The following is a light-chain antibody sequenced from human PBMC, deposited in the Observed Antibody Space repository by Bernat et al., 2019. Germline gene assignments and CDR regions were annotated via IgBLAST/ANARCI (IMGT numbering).Light chain of an antibody. CDR2: DAS. CDR1: QTISYY. Sequence: DIQMTQSPSSLSASVGDRVTITCRTSQTISYYLNWYQQKPGKAPKLLIYDASNLETGVPSRFSGSGSGTDFTFTISSLQPEDIATYYCQQYDNLPLTFGGGTKVEI. V-gene: IGKV1-33*01. J-gene: IGKJ4*01. CDR3: QQYDNLPLT.